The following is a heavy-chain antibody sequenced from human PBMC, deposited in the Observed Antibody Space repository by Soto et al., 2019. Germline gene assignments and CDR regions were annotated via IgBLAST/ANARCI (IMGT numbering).Heavy chain of an antibody. CDR1: GGSISSSSYY. D-gene: IGHD4-4*01. Sequence: LSLTCTVSGGSISSSSYYLGWIRQPPGKGLEWIGSIYHSGSTYYNPSLKSRVTISVDTSKNQFSLKLSSVTAADTAVDYCARATGMAPFDDWGQGTLVTVSS. CDR2: IYHSGST. CDR3: ARATGMAPFDD. J-gene: IGHJ4*02. V-gene: IGHV4-39*07.